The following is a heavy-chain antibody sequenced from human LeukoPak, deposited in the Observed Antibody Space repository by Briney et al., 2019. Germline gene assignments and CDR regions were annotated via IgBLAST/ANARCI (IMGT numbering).Heavy chain of an antibody. CDR2: ISAYNGNT. V-gene: IGHV1-18*01. D-gene: IGHD6-13*01. CDR3: ARGRRIAAAGLYYFDY. Sequence: ASVKVSCRASGYTFTSYGISWVRQAPGQGLEWMGWISAYNGNTNYAQKLQGRVTMTTDTSTSTAYMELRSLRSDDTAVYYCARGRRIAAAGLYYFDYWGQGTLVTVSS. J-gene: IGHJ4*02. CDR1: GYTFTSYG.